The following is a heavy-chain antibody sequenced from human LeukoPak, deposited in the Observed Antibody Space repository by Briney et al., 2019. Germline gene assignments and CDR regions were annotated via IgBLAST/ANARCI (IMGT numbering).Heavy chain of an antibody. CDR2: INSDGGST. J-gene: IGHJ4*02. V-gene: IGHV3-74*01. D-gene: IGHD3-22*01. CDR3: ASTSDYSDRFYFDY. CDR1: GFTLSSYW. Sequence: GGSLRLSCAASGFTLSSYWMHWVLQAPGKGLVWVSRINSDGGSTSYADSVKGRFTISRDNAQNTLYLQMNSLRAEDTAMYYCASTSDYSDRFYFDYWGQGSLVTVSS.